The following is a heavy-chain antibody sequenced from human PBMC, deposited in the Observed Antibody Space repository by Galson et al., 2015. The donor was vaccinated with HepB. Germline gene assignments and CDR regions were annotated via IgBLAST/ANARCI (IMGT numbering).Heavy chain of an antibody. CDR3: ARMGRRDFWSGYFGF. V-gene: IGHV3-7*03. J-gene: IGHJ4*02. CDR1: GFTFSSYW. D-gene: IGHD3-3*01. Sequence: SLRLSCAGSGFTFSSYWMSWVRQAPGKGPEWVANINQDGSERYYVDSLKGRFSISRDNAKNSLYLQMNSLRADDTALYYCARMGRRDFWSGYFGFWGQGTLVTVSS. CDR2: INQDGSER.